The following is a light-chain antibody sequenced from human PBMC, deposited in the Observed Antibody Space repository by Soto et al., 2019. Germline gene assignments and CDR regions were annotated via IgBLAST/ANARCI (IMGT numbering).Light chain of an antibody. CDR3: QHSLA. J-gene: IGKJ1*01. CDR1: QSISGY. Sequence: DIQMTQSPSTLSASVGDRVTITCRSSQSISGYLAWYQQKPGKAPKLLIYKASSLESGVPSRFSGSGSGTEFTLTISSLQPDDFATYYCQHSLAFGQGTKVDIK. V-gene: IGKV1-5*03. CDR2: KAS.